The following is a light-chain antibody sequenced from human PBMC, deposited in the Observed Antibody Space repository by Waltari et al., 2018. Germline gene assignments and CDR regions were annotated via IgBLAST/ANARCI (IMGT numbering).Light chain of an antibody. CDR3: QSFDSSLDGYV. CDR2: ANN. V-gene: IGLV1-40*01. CDR1: SSHIGPYYP. Sequence: QSVLTQPPSVSGAPGQRVTISCTGSSSHIGPYYPVPLYQHLPGTAPKVLIYANNNRTSGVPDRFSGSKSGASASLAITGLQAEDEADYYCQSFDSSLDGYVFGTGTKVTVL. J-gene: IGLJ1*01.